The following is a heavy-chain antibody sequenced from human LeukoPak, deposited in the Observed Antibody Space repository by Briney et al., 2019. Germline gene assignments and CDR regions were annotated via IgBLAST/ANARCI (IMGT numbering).Heavy chain of an antibody. CDR3: ASLYGSGPNWFDP. CDR2: IKHDGSDK. CDR1: GFTFNHYW. V-gene: IGHV3-7*01. J-gene: IGHJ5*02. Sequence: GGSLRLSCAASGFTFNHYWMSWVRQAPGKGLEWVANIKHDGSDKYYVESVKGRFTISRDNAKNSVYLQMNSLRAEDTAVYYCASLYGSGPNWFDPWGQGTLVTVSS. D-gene: IGHD3-10*01.